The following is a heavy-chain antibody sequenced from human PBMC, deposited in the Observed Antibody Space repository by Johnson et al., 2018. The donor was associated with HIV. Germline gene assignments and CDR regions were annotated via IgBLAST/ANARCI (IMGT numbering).Heavy chain of an antibody. CDR3: AKGRYSSSWYLAGAFDI. CDR2: ISGSGGSA. V-gene: IGHV3-23*04. J-gene: IGHJ3*02. D-gene: IGHD6-13*01. CDR1: KFTFNNFA. Sequence: VQLVESGGGVVQPGGSLRLSCTASKFTFNNFAMSWVRQAPGQGLQWVSVISGSGGSAYYADSVKGRFIISRDNSKNTLFLQMNSLRAEDTAVYHCAKGRYSSSWYLAGAFDIWGRGTMVTVSS.